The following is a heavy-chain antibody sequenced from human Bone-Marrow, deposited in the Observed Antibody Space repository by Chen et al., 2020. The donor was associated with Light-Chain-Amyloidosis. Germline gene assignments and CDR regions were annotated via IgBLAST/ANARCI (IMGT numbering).Heavy chain of an antibody. CDR1: GFTFGAYA. D-gene: IGHD2-8*01. Sequence: EVQLLESGGGLVQPGGSLRLSCGASGFTFGAYAMTWVRQAPGKGLEWVSTITSGDRTTYYADSVKGRFAISRDNSKNTLFLQMDSLRADYTAVYYCARSPPLKVNTNDRCWCPLFDFWGLGTLVTVSS. J-gene: IGHJ4*02. V-gene: IGHV3-23*01. CDR3: ARSPPLKVNTNDRCWCPLFDF. CDR2: ITSGDRTT.